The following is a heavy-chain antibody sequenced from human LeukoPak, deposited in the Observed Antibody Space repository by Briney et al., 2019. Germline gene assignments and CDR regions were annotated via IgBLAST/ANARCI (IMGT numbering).Heavy chain of an antibody. CDR2: ISTSGST. D-gene: IGHD3-3*01. V-gene: IGHV4-4*07. CDR3: ARNRGRIFGVVPNFDY. CDR1: GGSISSYY. J-gene: IGHJ4*02. Sequence: PSETLSLTCTVSGGSISSYYWSWIRQPAGKGLESIGHISTSGSTNYNPSLKSRVTMSVDTSKNQFSLKLSSVTAADTAVYYCARNRGRIFGVVPNFDYWGQGTLVTVSS.